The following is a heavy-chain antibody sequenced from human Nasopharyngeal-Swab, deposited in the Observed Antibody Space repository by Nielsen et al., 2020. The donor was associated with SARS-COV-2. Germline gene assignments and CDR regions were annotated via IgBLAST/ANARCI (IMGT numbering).Heavy chain of an antibody. CDR2: ITNNGGST. V-gene: IGHV3-64*01. CDR1: GFTFSGYA. D-gene: IGHD6-19*01. J-gene: IGHJ4*02. Sequence: GGSLRLSCAASGFTFSGYAMHWVRQAPGKGLEYVSAITNNGGSTYYANSVKGRFTISRDNSKNTLYLQMGSLRAEDMAVYYCARVSTSGWYDYWGQGTLVTVSS. CDR3: ARVSTSGWYDY.